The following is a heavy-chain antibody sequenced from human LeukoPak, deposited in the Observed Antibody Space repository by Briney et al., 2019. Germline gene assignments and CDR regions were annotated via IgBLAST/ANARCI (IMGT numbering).Heavy chain of an antibody. CDR1: GGTFSSYA. CDR2: IIPIFGTA. CDR3: ATSAYSRLVVVAPAAILEAAFDI. J-gene: IGHJ3*02. D-gene: IGHD2-2*02. V-gene: IGHV1-69*13. Sequence: WASVKVSCKASGGTFSSYAISWVRQAPGQGLEWMGVIIPIFGTANYAQKFQGRVTITADESTSTAYMELSSLRSEDTAVYYCATSAYSRLVVVAPAAILEAAFDIWGQGTMVTVSS.